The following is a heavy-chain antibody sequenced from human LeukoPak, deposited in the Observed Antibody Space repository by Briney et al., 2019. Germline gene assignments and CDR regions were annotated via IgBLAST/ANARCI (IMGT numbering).Heavy chain of an antibody. CDR1: GASISSGSNY. J-gene: IGHJ4*02. CDR2: IYSSGST. CDR3: ARVRAQRNDFWSGYSRYYFDY. Sequence: SETLSLTCSVSGASISSGSNYWGWIRQPPGKTLEWIGSIYSSGSTNYNPSLKSRVTISVDTSKNQFSLKLSSVTAADTAVYYCARVRAQRNDFWSGYSRYYFDYWGQGTLVTVSS. V-gene: IGHV4-39*07. D-gene: IGHD3-3*01.